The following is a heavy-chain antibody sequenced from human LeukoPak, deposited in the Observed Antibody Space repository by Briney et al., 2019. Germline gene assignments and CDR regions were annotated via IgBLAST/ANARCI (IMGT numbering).Heavy chain of an antibody. V-gene: IGHV1-69*13. CDR1: GGTFSSYA. J-gene: IGHJ6*04. Sequence: GASVKVSCKASGGTFSSYAISWVRQAPGQGLEWMGGIIPIFGTASYAQKFQGRVTITADESTSTAYMELSSLRSEDTAVYYCARAPIPYYYGSGSPGYYYYYYGMDVWGKGTTVTVSS. CDR2: IIPIFGTA. D-gene: IGHD3-10*01. CDR3: ARAPIPYYYGSGSPGYYYYYYGMDV.